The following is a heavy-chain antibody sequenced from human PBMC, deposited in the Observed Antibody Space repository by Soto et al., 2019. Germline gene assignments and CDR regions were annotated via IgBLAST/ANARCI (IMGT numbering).Heavy chain of an antibody. J-gene: IGHJ3*02. D-gene: IGHD6-6*01. Sequence: GGSLRLSCAASGFTFSSYAMDWVRQAPGKGLEWVAVISYDGSNKYYADSVKGRFTISRDNSKNTLYLQMNSLRAEDTAVYYCARDSSIAFDIWGQGTMVTVSS. CDR3: ARDSSIAFDI. CDR1: GFTFSSYA. CDR2: ISYDGSNK. V-gene: IGHV3-30-3*01.